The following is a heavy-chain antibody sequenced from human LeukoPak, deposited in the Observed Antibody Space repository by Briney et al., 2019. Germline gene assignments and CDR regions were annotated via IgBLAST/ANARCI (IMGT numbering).Heavy chain of an antibody. CDR2: IGSSGSTI. J-gene: IGHJ4*02. V-gene: IGHV3-11*01. Sequence: GGSLRLSCAASGSTVSSNYMSWIRQAPGKGLEWVSYIGSSGSTIYYADSVKGRFTISRDNAKNSLYLQMNSLRAEDTAVYYCARDRYVGATTAGDSDSWGQGTLVTVSS. CDR3: ARDRYVGATTAGDSDS. CDR1: GSTVSSNY. D-gene: IGHD1-26*01.